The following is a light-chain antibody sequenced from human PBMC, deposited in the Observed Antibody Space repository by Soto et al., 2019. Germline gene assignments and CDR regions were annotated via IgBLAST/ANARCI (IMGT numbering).Light chain of an antibody. CDR1: QGISSY. CDR3: QQYSTFWT. Sequence: AIRMTQSPSPLSASTGDRVTITCRASQGISSYLAWYQQKPGKAPKLLIYAASTLQSGVPSRFSGSGSGTDFTLTISSLQPDDIATYYCQQYSTFWTFGQGTKVDI. J-gene: IGKJ1*01. CDR2: AAS. V-gene: IGKV1-8*01.